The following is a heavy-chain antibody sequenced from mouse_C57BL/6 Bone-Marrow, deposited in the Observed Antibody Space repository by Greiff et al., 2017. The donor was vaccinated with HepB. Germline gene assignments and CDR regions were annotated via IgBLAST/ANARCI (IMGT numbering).Heavy chain of an antibody. V-gene: IGHV5-4*03. J-gene: IGHJ4*01. CDR3: ARRGGRGLKDAMDY. CDR2: ISDGGSYT. D-gene: IGHD1-3*01. Sequence: EVNVVESGGGLVKPGGSLKLSCAASGFTFSSYAMSWVRQTPEKRLEWVATISDGGSYTYYPDNVKGRFTISRDNAKNNLYLQMSHLKSEDTAMYYCARRGGRGLKDAMDYWGQGTSVTVSS. CDR1: GFTFSSYA.